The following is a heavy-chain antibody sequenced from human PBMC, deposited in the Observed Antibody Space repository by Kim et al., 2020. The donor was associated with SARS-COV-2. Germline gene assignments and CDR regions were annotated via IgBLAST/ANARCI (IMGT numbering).Heavy chain of an antibody. CDR2: INAGNGNT. D-gene: IGHD1-26*01. CDR1: GYTFTSYA. J-gene: IGHJ1*01. Sequence: ASVKVSCKASGYTFTSYAMHWVRQAPGQRLEWMGWINAGNGNTKYSQKFQGRVTITRDTSASTAYMELSSLRSEDTAVYYCARVKSPDYDLRQWERPGYFQHWGQGTLVTVSS. CDR3: ARVKSPDYDLRQWERPGYFQH. V-gene: IGHV1-3*01.